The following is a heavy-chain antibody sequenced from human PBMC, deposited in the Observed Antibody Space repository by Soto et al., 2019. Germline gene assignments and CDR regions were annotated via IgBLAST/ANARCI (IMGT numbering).Heavy chain of an antibody. CDR2: IIPIFGTA. CDR3: ARDRDTIFGVVLDAFDI. CDR1: GGTFSSYA. D-gene: IGHD3-3*01. J-gene: IGHJ3*02. V-gene: IGHV1-69*12. Sequence: QVQLVQSGAEVKKRGSSVKVSCKASGGTFSSYAISWVREAPGQGLEWMGGIIPIFGTANYAQKFQGRVTITADESTSTAYMELSSLRSEDTAVYYCARDRDTIFGVVLDAFDIWGQGAMVTVSS.